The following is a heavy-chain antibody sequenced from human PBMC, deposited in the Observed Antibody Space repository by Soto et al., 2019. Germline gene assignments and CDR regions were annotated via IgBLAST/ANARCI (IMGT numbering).Heavy chain of an antibody. Sequence: GGSLRLSCAASGFTFSSYAMSWVRQAPGKGLEWVSAISGSGGSTYYADSVKGRFTISRDNSKNSLYLQMNSLRAEDTAVYYCAKDLLSILGYCTNGVCYDAFDIWGHGTMVTVSS. J-gene: IGHJ3*02. V-gene: IGHV3-23*01. D-gene: IGHD2-8*01. CDR3: AKDLLSILGYCTNGVCYDAFDI. CDR1: GFTFSSYA. CDR2: ISGSGGST.